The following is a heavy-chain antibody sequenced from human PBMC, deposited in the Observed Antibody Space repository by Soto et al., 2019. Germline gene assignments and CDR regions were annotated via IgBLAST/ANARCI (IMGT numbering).Heavy chain of an antibody. CDR1: GGSISSGGYY. D-gene: IGHD6-13*01. CDR3: ARGGGGSSWYVAHYFDY. V-gene: IGHV4-31*03. J-gene: IGHJ4*02. Sequence: SETLSLTCTVSGGSISSGGYYWSWIRQHPGKGLEWIGYIYYSGSTYYNPSLKSRVTISVDTSKNQFSLKLSSVTAADTAVYYCARGGGGSSWYVAHYFDYWGQGTLVTVSS. CDR2: IYYSGST.